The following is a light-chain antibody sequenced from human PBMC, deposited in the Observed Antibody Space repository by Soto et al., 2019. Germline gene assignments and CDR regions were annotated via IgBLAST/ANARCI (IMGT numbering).Light chain of an antibody. CDR1: QGIGTY. Sequence: DIQLTQSPSFLSASVGDRVTITCRASQGIGTYVAWYQQEPGKAPYLLIYVASTLQSGVPSRFSGSGSGTEFTLTISSLQPEDFATYYCQQLHSYPLTFGGGTKVEIK. J-gene: IGKJ4*01. V-gene: IGKV1-9*01. CDR2: VAS. CDR3: QQLHSYPLT.